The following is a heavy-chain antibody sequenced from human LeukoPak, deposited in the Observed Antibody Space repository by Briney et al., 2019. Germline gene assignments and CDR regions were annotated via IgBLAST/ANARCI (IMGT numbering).Heavy chain of an antibody. V-gene: IGHV3-23*01. CDR1: GFTFSTYS. D-gene: IGHD2/OR15-2a*01. CDR3: AILSWDGRGSFY. J-gene: IGHJ4*02. CDR2: NRSGGENT. Sequence: PGGSLRLSCAASGFTFSTYSMSWVRQAPGKWLEWVSANRSGGENTYYADSVRGRFTISRDNSRGTLSLQMNSLRAEDTAVYFCAILSWDGRGSFYWGQGTLVTVSS.